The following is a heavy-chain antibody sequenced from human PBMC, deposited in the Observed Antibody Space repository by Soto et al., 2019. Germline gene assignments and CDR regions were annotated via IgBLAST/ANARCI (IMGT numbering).Heavy chain of an antibody. D-gene: IGHD3-3*01. J-gene: IGHJ4*01. CDR1: GFTFSSYA. V-gene: IGHV3-23*01. Sequence: GGSLRLSCAASGFTFSSYAMSWVRQAPGKGLEWVSAISGSGGSTYYADSVKGRFTISRDNSKNTLYLQMNSLRAEDTAVYYCAKGDYDFWSGYQDXWGHGTLVTVSS. CDR3: AKGDYDFWSGYQDX. CDR2: ISGSGGST.